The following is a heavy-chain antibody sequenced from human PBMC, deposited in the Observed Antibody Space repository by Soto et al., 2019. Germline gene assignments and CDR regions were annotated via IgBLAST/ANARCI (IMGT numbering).Heavy chain of an antibody. CDR1: GFTFSDYY. CDR2: ISSSGSTI. V-gene: IGHV3-11*01. J-gene: IGHJ3*02. CDR3: ARTDRRLPRSGAFDI. Sequence: GSLRLSCAASGFTFSDYYMSWIRQAPGKGLEWVSYISSSGSTIYYADSVKGRFTISRDNAKNSLYLQMNSLRAEDTAVYYCARTDRRLPRSGAFDIWGQGTMVTVSS. D-gene: IGHD4-17*01.